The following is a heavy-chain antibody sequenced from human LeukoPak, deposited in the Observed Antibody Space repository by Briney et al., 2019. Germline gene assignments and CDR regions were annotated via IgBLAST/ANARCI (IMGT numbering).Heavy chain of an antibody. CDR1: EITFYTFW. J-gene: IGHJ4*02. CDR3: AGGGFSGFDR. CDR2: VDRDVSNT. D-gene: IGHD1-14*01. Sequence: GESLQISCVASEITFYTFWMHWVRQAPGKGLVWVARVDRDVSNTNYADSVKGRFTVSRDNSKNALYLEMNSLRVEDTAVYYCAGGGFSGFDRWGQGVLVSVSS. V-gene: IGHV3-74*01.